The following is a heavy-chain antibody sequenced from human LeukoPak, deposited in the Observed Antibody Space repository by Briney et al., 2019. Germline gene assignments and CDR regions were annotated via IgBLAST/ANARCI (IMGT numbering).Heavy chain of an antibody. Sequence: GGSLRFSCAASGFTFSSYDMHWVRQATGKGLEWVSAIGTAGDTYYPGSVKGRFTISRENAKNSLYLQMNSLRAGDTAVYYCARAPAYCSSTSCYYYYGMDVWGQGTTVTVSS. D-gene: IGHD2-2*01. CDR2: IGTAGDT. CDR3: ARAPAYCSSTSCYYYYGMDV. J-gene: IGHJ6*02. V-gene: IGHV3-13*04. CDR1: GFTFSSYD.